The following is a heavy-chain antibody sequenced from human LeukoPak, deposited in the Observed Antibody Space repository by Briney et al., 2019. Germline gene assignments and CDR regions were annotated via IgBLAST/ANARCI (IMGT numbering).Heavy chain of an antibody. D-gene: IGHD3-22*01. CDR3: ARGYYDSSGYSLMDV. J-gene: IGHJ6*04. Sequence: ASVKVSCKASGGTFSSYAISWVRQAPGQGLEWMGGIIPIFGTANYAQKFQGRVTITADKSTSTAYMELSSLRSDDTAVYYCARGYYDSSGYSLMDVWGKGTTVTISS. CDR2: IIPIFGTA. V-gene: IGHV1-69*06. CDR1: GGTFSSYA.